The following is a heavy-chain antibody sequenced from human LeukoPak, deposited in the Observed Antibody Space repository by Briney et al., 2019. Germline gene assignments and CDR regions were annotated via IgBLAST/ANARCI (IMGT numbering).Heavy chain of an antibody. CDR1: GGSISNYY. D-gene: IGHD2-2*01. CDR2: IYYSGST. V-gene: IGHV4-59*01. J-gene: IGHJ4*02. CDR3: ARGYCSSTSCYDLDY. Sequence: PSETLSLTCTVSGGSISNYYWSWIRQPPGKGLEWIGYIYYSGSTNYNPSLKSRVTISVDTSKNQFSLKLSSVTAADTAVYYCARGYCSSTSCYDLDYWGQGTLVTVSS.